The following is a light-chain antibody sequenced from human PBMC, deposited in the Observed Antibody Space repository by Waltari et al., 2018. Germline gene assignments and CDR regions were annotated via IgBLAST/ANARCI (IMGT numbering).Light chain of an antibody. CDR3: SSYAGRNGVI. J-gene: IGLJ2*01. CDR1: SPDVGAYDF. Sequence: QSALTQPPSASGSPGQSATIPCPGTSPDVGAYDFVSSYQQHPGKAPKLMLSEVTQRPSGVPDRFSGSKSGNTASLTVSGLQAEDEAVYYCSSYAGRNGVIFGGGTMLTVL. V-gene: IGLV2-8*01. CDR2: EVT.